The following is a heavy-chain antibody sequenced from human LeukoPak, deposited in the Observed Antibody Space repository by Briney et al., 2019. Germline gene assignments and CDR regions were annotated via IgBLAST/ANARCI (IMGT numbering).Heavy chain of an antibody. D-gene: IGHD1-26*01. Sequence: GGSLRLSCEASGFSFSSYTMSWVRQAPGQGLEWVSAISGSGGFTYYADYVKGRVTISRDTSKNTLFLQMNSLRAEDTAVYYCAREDSGIYYFDFWGQGTLVTVSS. J-gene: IGHJ4*02. CDR2: ISGSGGFT. V-gene: IGHV3-23*01. CDR3: AREDSGIYYFDF. CDR1: GFSFSSYT.